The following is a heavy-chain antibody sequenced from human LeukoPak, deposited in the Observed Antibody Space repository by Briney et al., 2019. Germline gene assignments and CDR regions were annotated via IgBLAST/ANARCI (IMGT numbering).Heavy chain of an antibody. CDR1: GFTFSSYS. CDR2: ISSSSSYI. V-gene: IGHV3-21*01. CDR3: ARASDSSGYYGLDY. D-gene: IGHD3-22*01. J-gene: IGHJ4*02. Sequence: GGSLRLSCAASGFTFSSYSMSWVRQAPGKGLEWVSSISSSSSYIYYADSVKGRFTISRDNAKNSLYLQMNSLRAEDTAVYYCARASDSSGYYGLDYWGQGTLVTVSS.